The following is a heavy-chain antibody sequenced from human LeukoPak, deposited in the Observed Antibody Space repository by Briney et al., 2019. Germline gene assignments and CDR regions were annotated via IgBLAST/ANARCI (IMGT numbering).Heavy chain of an antibody. CDR2: IIPIFGIA. V-gene: IGHV1-69*04. D-gene: IGHD3-10*01. CDR1: GGTFSSYA. Sequence: SVKVSCKASGGTFSSYAISWVRQAPGQGLEWMGRIIPIFGIANYAQKFQGRVTITADKSTSTAYMELSSLRSEGTAVYYCASTYGSGSYPDLIDYWGQGTLVAVSS. J-gene: IGHJ4*02. CDR3: ASTYGSGSYPDLIDY.